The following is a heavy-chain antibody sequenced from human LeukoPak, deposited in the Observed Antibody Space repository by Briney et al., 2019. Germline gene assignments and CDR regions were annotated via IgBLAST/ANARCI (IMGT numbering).Heavy chain of an antibody. D-gene: IGHD2-2*01. CDR1: GFTFTGYY. CDR2: INPNSGGT. CDR3: AREIKLSWYQPSWGDYGMDV. Sequence: PGGSLRLSCAASGFTFTGYYMPWVRQAPGQGLEWMGWINPNSGGTNYAQKFQGRVTMTRDTSISTAYMELSRLRSDDTAVYYCAREIKLSWYQPSWGDYGMDVWGQGTTVTVSS. J-gene: IGHJ6*02. V-gene: IGHV1-2*02.